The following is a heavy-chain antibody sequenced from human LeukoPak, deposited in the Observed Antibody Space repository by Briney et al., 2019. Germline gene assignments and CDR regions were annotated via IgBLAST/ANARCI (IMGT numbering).Heavy chain of an antibody. D-gene: IGHD3-3*01. Sequence: GGSLRLSCAASGFTFSSYSMNWVRQAPGKGLEWVSYISSSSSTIYYADSVKGRFTISRDNAKNSLYLQMNSLRAEDTAVYYCASWTGYDFWSGYYTFDYWGQGTLVTVSS. CDR2: ISSSSSTI. V-gene: IGHV3-48*01. CDR3: ASWTGYDFWSGYYTFDY. CDR1: GFTFSSYS. J-gene: IGHJ4*02.